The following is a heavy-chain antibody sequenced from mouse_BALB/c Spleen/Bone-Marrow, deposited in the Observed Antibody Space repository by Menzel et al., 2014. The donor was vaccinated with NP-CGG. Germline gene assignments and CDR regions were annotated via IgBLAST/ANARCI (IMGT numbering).Heavy chain of an antibody. D-gene: IGHD2-3*01. CDR1: GFTFSSYN. Sequence: EVKLVESGGGLVKPGGSLKLSCAAPGFTFSSYNMSWVRQTPEKRLEWVATISSGGSYTYYPDSVKGRFTISRDNAKNTLYLQMSSLKSEDTAMYYCTRRGDYDGYFDYWGQGTTLTVSS. CDR2: ISSGGSYT. V-gene: IGHV5-6-4*01. J-gene: IGHJ2*01. CDR3: TRRGDYDGYFDY.